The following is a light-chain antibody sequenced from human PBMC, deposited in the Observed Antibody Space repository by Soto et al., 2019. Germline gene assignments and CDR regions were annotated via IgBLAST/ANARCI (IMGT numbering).Light chain of an antibody. CDR3: QQAYSFPRT. CDR2: AAS. CDR1: QGICTW. V-gene: IGKV1-12*01. J-gene: IGKJ1*01. Sequence: DIQLTQSPSSVSASGGDRVTITCRASQGICTWLDWYQQKPGKDPHLLIYAASSLECGVPSRFSGSGSGTDFTLTISSLQPEDVATYYCQQAYSFPRTFGQGTKVEIK.